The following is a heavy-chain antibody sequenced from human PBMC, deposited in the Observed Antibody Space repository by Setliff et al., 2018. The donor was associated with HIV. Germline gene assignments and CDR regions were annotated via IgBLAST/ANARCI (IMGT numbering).Heavy chain of an antibody. V-gene: IGHV3-15*01. J-gene: IGHJ6*02. CDR2: IKSKIDGETT. CDR1: GFTFSNQV. CDR3: ARLKSPTPYYYYGMDV. D-gene: IGHD2-21*02. Sequence: GGSLRLSCAASGFTFSNQVMTWVRQAPGKGLEWLGRIKSKIDGETTDYAAPVKGRFTISRVDSKNTVYLHMNSLKTEDTAVYYCARLKSPTPYYYYGMDVWGQGTTVTVSS.